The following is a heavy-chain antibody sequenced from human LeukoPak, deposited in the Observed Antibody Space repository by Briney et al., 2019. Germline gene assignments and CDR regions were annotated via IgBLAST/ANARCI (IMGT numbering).Heavy chain of an antibody. V-gene: IGHV1-69*04. Sequence: SVKVSCKASGGTFSSYAITWVRQAPGQGLEWMGRIIPIIDMANYAQKFQGRVTITADTSTSTAFMELSSLRSDDAAVYYCVCYNSSGYSDYYFDYWGQGTLVTVSS. CDR1: GGTFSSYA. D-gene: IGHD3-22*01. CDR2: IIPIIDMA. J-gene: IGHJ4*02. CDR3: VCYNSSGYSDYYFDY.